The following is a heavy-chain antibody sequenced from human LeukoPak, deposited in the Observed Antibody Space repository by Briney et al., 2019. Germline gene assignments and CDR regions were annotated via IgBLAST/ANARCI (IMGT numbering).Heavy chain of an antibody. CDR1: GFTFSSYA. D-gene: IGHD5-24*01. V-gene: IGHV3-23*01. Sequence: GGSLRLSCAASGFTFSSYAMSWVRQAPGKGLDWVSGIVGSNGKTYYADSVKDRFTISRDNSKNTLYLQMNSLRAEDTAVYFCAKDYRPDGYNDLDYWGQGTQVTVSS. CDR2: IVGSNGKT. J-gene: IGHJ4*02. CDR3: AKDYRPDGYNDLDY.